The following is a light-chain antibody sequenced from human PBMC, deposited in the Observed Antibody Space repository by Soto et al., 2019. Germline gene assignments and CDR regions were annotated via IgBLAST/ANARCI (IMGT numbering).Light chain of an antibody. V-gene: IGKV3-11*01. CDR2: DAS. Sequence: EIVLTQSPATLSLSPGERATLSCRASQSVSSYLAWYQQKPGQAPRLLIYDASNRATGIPARFSSSGSGTDFTLTISSLEPEDFAVYYCHQRSNWPRTFGQGTKLEIK. CDR3: HQRSNWPRT. CDR1: QSVSSY. J-gene: IGKJ2*01.